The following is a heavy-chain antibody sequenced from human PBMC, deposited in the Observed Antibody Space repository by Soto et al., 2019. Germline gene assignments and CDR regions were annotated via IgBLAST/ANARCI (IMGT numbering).Heavy chain of an antibody. CDR2: INSDGSST. CDR1: GFTFSSYW. D-gene: IGHD2-15*01. CDR3: ARDAAQCSGGSCYQYGMDV. V-gene: IGHV3-74*01. J-gene: IGHJ6*02. Sequence: LRLSCAASGFTFSSYWMHWVRQAPGRGLVWVSRINSDGSSTSYADSVKGRFTISRDNAKNTLYLQMNSLRAEDTAVYYCARDAAQCSGGSCYQYGMDVWGQGTTVTVSS.